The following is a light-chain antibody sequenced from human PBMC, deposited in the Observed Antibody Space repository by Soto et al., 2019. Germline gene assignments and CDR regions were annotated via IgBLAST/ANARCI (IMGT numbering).Light chain of an antibody. CDR3: QQFDDSVT. CDR2: GTS. V-gene: IGKV3-20*01. J-gene: IGKJ5*01. CDR1: HSVSRTY. Sequence: EIVLTQSPGTLSLSPGERATLSCRASHSVSRTYLAWYQQKPGQAPRLLIYGTSDRATGTPDRFSGSGSGTDFTLTISRLEPEDSAVYYCQQFDDSVTFGQGTRLDSK.